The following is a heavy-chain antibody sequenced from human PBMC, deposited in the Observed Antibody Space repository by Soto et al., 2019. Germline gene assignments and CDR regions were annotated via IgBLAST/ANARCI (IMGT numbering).Heavy chain of an antibody. J-gene: IGHJ6*02. CDR1: GGSFSGYY. D-gene: IGHD3-9*01. Sequence: PSETLSLTCAVYGGSFSGYYWSWIRQPPGKGLEWIGEINHSGSTNYNPSLKIRVTISVDTSKNQFSLKLSSVTAADTAVYYCARVRYFDSHYYGMDVWGQGTTVTVSS. CDR3: ARVRYFDSHYYGMDV. V-gene: IGHV4-34*01. CDR2: INHSGST.